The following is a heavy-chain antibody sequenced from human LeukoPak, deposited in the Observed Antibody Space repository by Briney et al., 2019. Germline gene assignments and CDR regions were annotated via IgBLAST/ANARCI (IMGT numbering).Heavy chain of an antibody. V-gene: IGHV3-43D*03. J-gene: IGHJ4*02. CDR3: AKDKFDGSGSYYFDY. CDR2: ISWDGGRT. Sequence: GGSLRLSCAASGFTFDDYAMHWVRQAPGKVLEWVSLISWDGGRTYYADSVKGRFTIARDNRKNSLYLQMNSLRAEDTALYYCAKDKFDGSGSYYFDYWGQGTLVTVSS. CDR1: GFTFDDYA. D-gene: IGHD3-10*01.